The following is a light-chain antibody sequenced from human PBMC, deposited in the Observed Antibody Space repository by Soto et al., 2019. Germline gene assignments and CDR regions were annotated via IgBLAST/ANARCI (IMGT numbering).Light chain of an antibody. Sequence: VLTQSPGSVCLSARGSAALSCRASQSVSRRLARYQQRPGQSPRLLISGASMRASGVPVRFIGSGSGTDFTLTISRLEPEDFAVYYCQQYGSSGTFGQGTKVDIK. J-gene: IGKJ1*01. CDR2: GAS. V-gene: IGKV3-20*01. CDR3: QQYGSSGT. CDR1: QSVSRR.